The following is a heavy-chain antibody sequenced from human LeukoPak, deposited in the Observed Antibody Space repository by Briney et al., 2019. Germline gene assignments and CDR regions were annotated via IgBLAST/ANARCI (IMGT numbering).Heavy chain of an antibody. CDR1: GFSVGTNY. Sequence: GGSLTLSCAASGFSVGTNYMNWVRQAPGKGLEWVLILYSGSTTYYTDSVKGRFTISRDNSRNTLYLHMTNLRVEDTAVYFWARLGDHSRRYLYLRGPGSLLTVSS. V-gene: IGHV3-53*01. CDR3: ARLGDHSRRYLYL. CDR2: LYSGSTT. D-gene: IGHD2-21*01. J-gene: IGHJ2*01.